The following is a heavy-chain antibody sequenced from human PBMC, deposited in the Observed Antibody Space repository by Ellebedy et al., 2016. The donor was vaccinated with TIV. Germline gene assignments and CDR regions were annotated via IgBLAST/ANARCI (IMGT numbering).Heavy chain of an antibody. CDR3: ARGGVPKYYDFWS. CDR1: GGSISSYY. Sequence: SETLSLTXTVSGGSISSYYWSWIRQHPGKGLEWIGYIYYSGSTYYNPSLKSRVTISVDTSKNQFSLKLSSVTAADTAVYYCARGGVPKYYDFWSWGQGTLVTVSS. D-gene: IGHD3-3*01. CDR2: IYYSGST. J-gene: IGHJ4*02. V-gene: IGHV4-59*12.